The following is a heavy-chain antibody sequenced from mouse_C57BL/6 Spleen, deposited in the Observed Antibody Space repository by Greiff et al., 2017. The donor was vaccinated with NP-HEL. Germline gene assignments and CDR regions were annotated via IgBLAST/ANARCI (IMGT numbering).Heavy chain of an antibody. CDR1: GYTFTDYN. Sequence: VQLQQSGPELVKPGASVKIPCKASGYTFTDYNMDWVKQSHGKSLEWIGDINPNNGGTIYNQKFKGKATLTVDKSSSTAYMELRSLTSEDTAFYYCARYYYGSSYHYYAMDYWGQGTSVTVSS. CDR3: ARYYYGSSYHYYAMDY. D-gene: IGHD1-1*01. CDR2: INPNNGGT. V-gene: IGHV1-18*01. J-gene: IGHJ4*01.